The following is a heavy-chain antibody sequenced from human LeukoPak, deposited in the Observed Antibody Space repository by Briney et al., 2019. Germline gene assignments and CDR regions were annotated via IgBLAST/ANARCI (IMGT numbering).Heavy chain of an antibody. V-gene: IGHV3-23*01. J-gene: IGHJ4*02. D-gene: IGHD6-13*01. Sequence: GGSLRLSCAASGFTFSSYAMSWVRQAPGKGLEWVSTITRSGGGTYYADSVKGRFTISRDNSKNTLHLQMNSLRAEDTAVYSCAKCSDRSSCYFDHWGQGTLVTVSS. CDR3: AKCSDRSSCYFDH. CDR1: GFTFSSYA. CDR2: ITRSGGGT.